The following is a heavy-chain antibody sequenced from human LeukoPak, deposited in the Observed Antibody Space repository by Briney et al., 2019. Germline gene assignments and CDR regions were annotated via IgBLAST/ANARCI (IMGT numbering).Heavy chain of an antibody. Sequence: SETLSLTCTVSGGSISSYYWSWIRQPPGKGLEWIGYIYYSGSTNYNPSLKSRVTISVDTSKNQFSLKLSSVTAADTAVYYCARGSGGSYRNIRVDAFDIWGQGTMVTVSS. CDR2: IYYSGST. D-gene: IGHD1-26*01. CDR1: GGSISSYY. V-gene: IGHV4-59*01. J-gene: IGHJ3*02. CDR3: ARGSGGSYRNIRVDAFDI.